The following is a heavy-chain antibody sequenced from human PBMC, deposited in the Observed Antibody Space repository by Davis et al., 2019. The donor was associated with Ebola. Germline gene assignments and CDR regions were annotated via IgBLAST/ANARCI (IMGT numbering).Heavy chain of an antibody. Sequence: ASVKVSCKASGYTFTNYGITWVRQAPSQGLDWVGWISPSKGDTNYIQKLQGRVTLTTDTSTSTAYMELRSLRSDDTAVYYCARGGGSTYSGIDHWGQGTLVTVSS. D-gene: IGHD2-21*01. J-gene: IGHJ4*02. CDR2: ISPSKGDT. CDR3: ARGGGSTYSGIDH. V-gene: IGHV1-18*01. CDR1: GYTFTNYG.